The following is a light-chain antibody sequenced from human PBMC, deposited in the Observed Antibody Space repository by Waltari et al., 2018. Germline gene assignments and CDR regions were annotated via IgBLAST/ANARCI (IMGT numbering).Light chain of an antibody. V-gene: IGKV3-15*01. CDR2: GAS. J-gene: IGKJ1*01. CDR3: QQYDNWPRT. CDR1: ESISIN. Sequence: TQSPATLSVSLGERVTLTCRASESISINLAWYQQKPGQTPRLIIHGASKRATGVPARFAGSGSRTEFTLIISSLQSEDIAVYFCQQYDNWPRTFGQGTKVEI.